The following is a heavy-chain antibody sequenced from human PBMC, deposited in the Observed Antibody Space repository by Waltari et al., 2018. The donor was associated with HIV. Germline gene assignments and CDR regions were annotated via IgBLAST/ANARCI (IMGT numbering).Heavy chain of an antibody. V-gene: IGHV4-39*01. J-gene: IGHJ6*02. D-gene: IGHD4-17*01. CDR1: GPSLSRASHY. CDR2: IFHSGST. CDR3: ARRGGATVTSYYYYGLDL. Sequence: QVQLQESGPGLVKPSETLSLTCTVSGPSLSRASHYWRWVRQPPGKGLEWIGNIFHSGSTYYNPSLRSRVTISVDTSRKQFSLKLTSGTAADTAVYYCARRGGATVTSYYYYGLDLWGQGTTVTVSS.